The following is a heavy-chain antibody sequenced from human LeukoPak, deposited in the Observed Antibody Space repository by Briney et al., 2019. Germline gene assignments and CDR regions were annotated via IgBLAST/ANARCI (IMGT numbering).Heavy chain of an antibody. J-gene: IGHJ4*02. CDR2: ISSSSSYI. V-gene: IGHV3-21*01. Sequence: TGGSLRLSCAASGFTFSSYSMNVVRQAPGKGLEWVSSISSSSSYIYYADSVKGRFTISRDNAKNSLYLQMNSLRAEDTAVYYCARDNRAAGNHLIDYWGQGTLVTVSS. CDR1: GFTFSSYS. D-gene: IGHD6-13*01. CDR3: ARDNRAAGNHLIDY.